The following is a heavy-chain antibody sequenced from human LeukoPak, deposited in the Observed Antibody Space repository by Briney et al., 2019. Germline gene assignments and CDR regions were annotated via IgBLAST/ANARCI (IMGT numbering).Heavy chain of an antibody. J-gene: IGHJ6*02. D-gene: IGHD3-16*02. CDR3: ARFYDYVWGTYRAGDYYYAMDV. Sequence: GGSLRLSCAASGFTFSDYYISWIRQAPGKGLEWVSYISSSSDTIYYADSVRGRFTISRDSAKNSLFLQMNGLRAEDTAVYYCARFYDYVWGTYRAGDYYYAMDVWGQGTTVTVSS. V-gene: IGHV3-11*01. CDR1: GFTFSDYY. CDR2: ISSSSDTI.